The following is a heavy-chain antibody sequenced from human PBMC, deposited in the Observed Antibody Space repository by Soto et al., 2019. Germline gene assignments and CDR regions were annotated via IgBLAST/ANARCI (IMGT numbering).Heavy chain of an antibody. V-gene: IGHV3-53*01. CDR2: LYDLDGT. D-gene: IGHD1-1*01. J-gene: IGHJ3*02. CDR3: ATWHLQEHAYDI. Sequence: DVQLVASGGGLIQPGESLRLSCAAFGFTVSGKKYVAWVHQAPGKGLEWVSALYDLDGTYYADSVKGRFTTSSDSSRTTVYLQMNSLRPDDTAVYSCATWHLQEHAYDIWGQGTMVTVSS. CDR1: GFTVSGKKY.